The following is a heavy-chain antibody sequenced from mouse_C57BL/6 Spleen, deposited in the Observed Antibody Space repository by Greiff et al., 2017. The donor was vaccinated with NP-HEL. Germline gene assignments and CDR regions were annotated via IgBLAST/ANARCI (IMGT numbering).Heavy chain of an antibody. CDR3: TSEGFAY. V-gene: IGHV1-15*01. CDR1: GYTFTDYE. CDR2: IDPETGGT. J-gene: IGHJ3*01. Sequence: PVQQSGAELVRPGASVTLSCKASGYTFTDYEMHWVKQTPVHGLEWIGAIDPETGGTAYNQKFKGKAILTADKSSSTAYMELRSLTSEDSAVYYCTSEGFAYWGQGTLVTVSA.